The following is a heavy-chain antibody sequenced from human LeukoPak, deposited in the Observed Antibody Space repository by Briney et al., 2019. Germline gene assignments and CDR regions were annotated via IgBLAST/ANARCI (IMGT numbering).Heavy chain of an antibody. CDR2: INHSGST. Sequence: SETLSLTCAVYGGSFSGYYWSWIRQPPGKGLEWIGEINHSGSTNYNPSLKSRVTISVDTSKNQFSLKLSSVTAADTAVYYCAREVVRGQAPDYWGQGTLVTVSS. J-gene: IGHJ4*02. CDR1: GGSFSGYY. D-gene: IGHD3-10*01. CDR3: AREVVRGQAPDY. V-gene: IGHV4-34*01.